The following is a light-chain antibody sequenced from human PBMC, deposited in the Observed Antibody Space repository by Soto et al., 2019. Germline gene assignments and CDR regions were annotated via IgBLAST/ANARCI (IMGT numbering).Light chain of an antibody. CDR3: QQYGRSLFT. Sequence: EIVLTQSPATLSLSPGERATLSCRASQSVSSYLAWYQQKPGQAPRLLIYDASNRATGIPARFSGSGSGTDFPLTISSLEPEDFAVYYCQQYGRSLFTFGPGTKVDIK. CDR1: QSVSSY. J-gene: IGKJ3*01. V-gene: IGKV3-11*01. CDR2: DAS.